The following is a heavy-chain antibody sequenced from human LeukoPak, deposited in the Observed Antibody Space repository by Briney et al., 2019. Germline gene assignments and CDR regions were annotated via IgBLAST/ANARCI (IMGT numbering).Heavy chain of an antibody. CDR3: ARQLDSSGYYPYDAFDI. CDR1: GGSTSSYY. Sequence: SETLPLTCTVSGGSTSSYYWSWIRQPPGKGLEWIGYIYYSGSTNYNPSLKSRVTISVDTSKNQFSLKLSSVTAADTAVYYCARQLDSSGYYPYDAFDIWGQGTMVTVSS. J-gene: IGHJ3*02. V-gene: IGHV4-59*08. CDR2: IYYSGST. D-gene: IGHD3-22*01.